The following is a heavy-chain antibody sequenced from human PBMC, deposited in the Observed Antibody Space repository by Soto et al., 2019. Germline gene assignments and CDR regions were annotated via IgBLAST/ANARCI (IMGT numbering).Heavy chain of an antibody. CDR1: GFTFSSYA. CDR2: ISGSGGST. V-gene: IGHV3-23*01. Sequence: GGSLRLSCAASGFTFSSYAMSWVRQAPGKGLEWVSAISGSGGSTYYADSVKGRFTISRDNSKNTLYLQMNSLRAEDTAIYYCAKDHIVATSGYWGQGTLVTVSS. CDR3: AKDHIVATSGY. D-gene: IGHD5-12*01. J-gene: IGHJ4*02.